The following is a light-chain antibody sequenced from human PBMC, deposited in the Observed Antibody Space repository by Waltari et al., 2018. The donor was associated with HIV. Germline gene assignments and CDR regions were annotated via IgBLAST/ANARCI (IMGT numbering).Light chain of an antibody. CDR1: QSVLYSSNNKNY. CDR3: QQFYTSPLT. J-gene: IGKJ4*01. CDR2: LAS. Sequence: DIVMTQSPDPLAVSLGERATINCKSSQSVLYSSNNKNYLAWYQQKPGQPPKLLIYLASTRESGVPDRFSGSGSGTDFTLTISSLQAEDVAVYYCQQFYTSPLTFGGGTKVEIK. V-gene: IGKV4-1*01.